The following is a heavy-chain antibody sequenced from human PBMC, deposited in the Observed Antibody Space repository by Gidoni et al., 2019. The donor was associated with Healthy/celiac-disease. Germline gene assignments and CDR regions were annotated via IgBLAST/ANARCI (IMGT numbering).Heavy chain of an antibody. D-gene: IGHD5-12*01. V-gene: IGHV3-74*01. Sequence: EVQLVESGGGLVQPGGSLRLSCAASGFTFSSYWMHWVRQATGKGLVWVSRINSDGSSTSYADSVKGRFTISRDNAKNTLYLQMNSLRAEDTAVYYCASLDGYNYKNAFDIWGQGTMVTVSS. CDR2: INSDGSST. J-gene: IGHJ3*02. CDR3: ASLDGYNYKNAFDI. CDR1: GFTFSSYW.